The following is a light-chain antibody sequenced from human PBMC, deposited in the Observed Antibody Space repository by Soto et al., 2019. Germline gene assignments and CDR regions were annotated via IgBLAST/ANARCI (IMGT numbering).Light chain of an antibody. CDR2: GAS. CDR1: QSVTSSY. CDR3: QQYGSSPPYT. J-gene: IGKJ2*01. V-gene: IGKV3-20*01. Sequence: EIVLTQSPGTLSLSPGERATLSCRASQSVTSSYLAWYQQKPGQAPSLLIYGASSRATGIPDRFSGSGSGTDFTLTISRLEPEDFAVYYCQQYGSSPPYTFGQGTKLVIK.